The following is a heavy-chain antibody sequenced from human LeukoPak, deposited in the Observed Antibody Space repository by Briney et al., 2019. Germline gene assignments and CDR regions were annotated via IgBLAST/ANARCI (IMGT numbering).Heavy chain of an antibody. V-gene: IGHV4-59*01. CDR2: IYYSGST. D-gene: IGHD1-1*01. CDR3: ARVTSGWGETYWYFDL. CDR1: GGSISSYY. J-gene: IGHJ2*01. Sequence: SETLSLTCTVSGGSISSYYWSWIRQPPGKGLEWIGYIYYSGSTNYNPSLKSRVTISVDTSKNQFSLKLSSVTAADTAVYYCARVTSGWGETYWYFDLWGRGTLVTVSS.